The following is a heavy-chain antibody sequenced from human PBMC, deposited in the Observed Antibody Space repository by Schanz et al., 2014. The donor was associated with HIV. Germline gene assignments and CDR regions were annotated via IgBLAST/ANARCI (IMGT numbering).Heavy chain of an antibody. CDR3: ARDLNVGRHFAP. V-gene: IGHV3-33*01. J-gene: IGHJ5*02. CDR1: GFDFGVYG. Sequence: QVQLVESGGGVVQPGGSLRLSCAASGFDFGVYGMHWVRQAPGKGPEWVAVIGHEGNDIHYVDSVAGRFSISRDNSKNTLYLQLGSLRTEDTAVYYCARDLNVGRHFAPWGQGTLVTVSS. CDR2: IGHEGNDI. D-gene: IGHD1-26*01.